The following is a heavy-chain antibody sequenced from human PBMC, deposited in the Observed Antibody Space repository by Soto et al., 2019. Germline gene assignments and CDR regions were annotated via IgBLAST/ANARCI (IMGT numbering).Heavy chain of an antibody. Sequence: ASVKVSCKASGYTFTSYGISWVRQAPGQGLEWMGWISAYNGNTNYAQKLQGRVTMTTDTSTSTAYMELRSLRSDDTAVSYCAREYCSSASCYVYWFDPWGQGTLVTVSS. D-gene: IGHD2-2*01. CDR2: ISAYNGNT. J-gene: IGHJ5*02. CDR3: AREYCSSASCYVYWFDP. V-gene: IGHV1-18*01. CDR1: GYTFTSYG.